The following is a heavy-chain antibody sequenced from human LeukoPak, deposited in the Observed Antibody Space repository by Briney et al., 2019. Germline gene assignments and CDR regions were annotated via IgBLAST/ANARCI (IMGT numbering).Heavy chain of an antibody. V-gene: IGHV3-23*01. J-gene: IGHJ4*02. Sequence: GGSLRLSCAASGFTFSTYAMSWVRQAPGKGLDWVSTISDGGTDTHYADSVKGRFTISRDNSNNTLYLQMSSLTVEETAVYYCVKSLYGDYGRFDYWGQGTLVTVSS. CDR3: VKSLYGDYGRFDY. D-gene: IGHD4-17*01. CDR1: GFTFSTYA. CDR2: ISDGGTDT.